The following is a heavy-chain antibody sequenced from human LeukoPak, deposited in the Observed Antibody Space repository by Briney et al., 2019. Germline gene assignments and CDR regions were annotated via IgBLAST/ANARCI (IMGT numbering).Heavy chain of an antibody. V-gene: IGHV1-18*01. CDR3: ARGYSGYDWEDYYYMDV. J-gene: IGHJ6*03. CDR2: ISAYNGHT. Sequence: ASVKVSCKASGYTFTNYGISWVRQAPGQGLEWMGWISAYNGHTNYAQKLQGRVTMTRDTSTSTAYMELRSLRSDDPAVYYCARGYSGYDWEDYYYMDVWGKGTTVTVSS. D-gene: IGHD5-12*01. CDR1: GYTFTNYG.